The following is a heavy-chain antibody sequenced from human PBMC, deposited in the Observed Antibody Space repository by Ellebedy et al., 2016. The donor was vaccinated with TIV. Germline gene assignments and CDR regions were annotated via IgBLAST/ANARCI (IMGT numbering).Heavy chain of an antibody. CDR3: ARGRSEVVTAYNHFDS. CDR2: INHGGST. V-gene: IGHV4-34*01. CDR1: GGSFSGNY. D-gene: IGHD2-21*02. Sequence: MPSETLSLTCAVYGGSFSGNYWTWVRQPPGKGLEWIGEINHGGSTNHNPFLKSQVTIAGDTSKNQFSLKLTSVTAADTAVYYCARGRSEVVTAYNHFDSWGQGTLVTVSS. J-gene: IGHJ5*01.